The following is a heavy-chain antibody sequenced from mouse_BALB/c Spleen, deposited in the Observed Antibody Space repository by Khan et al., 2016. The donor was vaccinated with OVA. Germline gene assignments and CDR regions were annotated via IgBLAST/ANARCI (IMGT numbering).Heavy chain of an antibody. V-gene: IGHV1-77*01. J-gene: IGHJ3*01. CDR1: GYTFTDYN. CDR2: IYPGSNNT. Sequence: VELVESGAELARPGASVKLSCKASGYTFTDYNINWVKQRTGQGLEWIGEIYPGSNNTYYNEKFKGKATLTADKSSSTAYMQLSSLTSEDSAVYFCAREGGGWFPYWGQGTLVTVSA. CDR3: AREGGGWFPY.